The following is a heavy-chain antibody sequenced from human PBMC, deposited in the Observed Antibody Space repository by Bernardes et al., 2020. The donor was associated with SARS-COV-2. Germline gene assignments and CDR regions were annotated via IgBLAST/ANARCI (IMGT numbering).Heavy chain of an antibody. D-gene: IGHD1-26*01. J-gene: IGHJ4*02. CDR1: GASISSSDYY. V-gene: IGHV4-39*01. CDR2: MSYSGNA. CDR3: ARHGEWELLWPFDF. Sequence: SETLPLTCTVSGASISSSDYYWGWIRQPPGKGLEWIGSMSYSGNAYYSPSLKSRVTVSVDTSKNQFSLKLSSVTAADTAVYYCARHGEWELLWPFDFWGQGTLVTVSS.